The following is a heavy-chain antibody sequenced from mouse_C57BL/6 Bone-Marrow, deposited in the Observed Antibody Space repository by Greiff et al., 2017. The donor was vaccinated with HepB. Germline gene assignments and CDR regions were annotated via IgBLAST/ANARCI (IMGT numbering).Heavy chain of an antibody. Sequence: QVQLKESGPELVKPGASVKISCKASGYAFSSSWMNWVKQRPGKGLEWIGRIYPGDGDTNYNGKFKGKATLTADKSSSTAYMQLSSLTSEDSAVYFCARSWYYYGSSHYYAMDDWGQGTSVTVAS. J-gene: IGHJ4*01. V-gene: IGHV1-82*01. CDR3: ARSWYYYGSSHYYAMDD. CDR1: GYAFSSSW. CDR2: IYPGDGDT. D-gene: IGHD1-1*01.